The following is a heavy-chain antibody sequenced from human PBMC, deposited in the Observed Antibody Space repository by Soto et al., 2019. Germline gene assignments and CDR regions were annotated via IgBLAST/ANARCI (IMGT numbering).Heavy chain of an antibody. CDR1: GGSISSYY. CDR2: IYASGTT. Sequence: SETLSLTCTVSGGSISSYYWSWIRQPAGKGLQWIGRIYASGTTIYNPSLKSRVTMSVDTSKNQFSLKLSSVTAADTTVYYCARGIVVVTANAFDLWGQGTMVTVSS. CDR3: ARGIVVVTANAFDL. D-gene: IGHD2-21*02. V-gene: IGHV4-4*07. J-gene: IGHJ3*01.